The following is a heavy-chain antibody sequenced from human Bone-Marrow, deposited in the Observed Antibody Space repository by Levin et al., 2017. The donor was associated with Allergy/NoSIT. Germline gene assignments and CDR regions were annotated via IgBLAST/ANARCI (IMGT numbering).Heavy chain of an antibody. CDR2: IDSSSGYI. J-gene: IGHJ6*02. CDR1: GFTFSSYS. V-gene: IGHV3-21*01. D-gene: IGHD6-19*01. CDR3: VRDQWLVPNPPLHMDV. Sequence: GGSLRLSCAASGFTFSSYSMNWVRQAPGKGLEWVSSIDSSSGYIYYADSLKGRFTISRDNAKNSLYLQMISLRAEDSAVYYCVRDQWLVPNPPLHMDVWGHGTTVTVSS.